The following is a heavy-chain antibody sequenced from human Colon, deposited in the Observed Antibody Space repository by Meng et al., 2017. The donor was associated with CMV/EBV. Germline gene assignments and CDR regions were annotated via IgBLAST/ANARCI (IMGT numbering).Heavy chain of an antibody. V-gene: IGHV3-23*01. CDR2: ISGSGGST. CDR1: GFTFSSYS. J-gene: IGHJ4*02. D-gene: IGHD3-3*01. CDR3: AKDYGDFWSGYYVGIDY. Sequence: GGSLRLSCAASGFTFSSYSMNWVRQAPGKGLEWVSAISGSGGSTYYADSVKGRFTISRDNSKNTLYLQMNSLRAEDTAVYYCAKDYGDFWSGYYVGIDYWGQGTLVTVSS.